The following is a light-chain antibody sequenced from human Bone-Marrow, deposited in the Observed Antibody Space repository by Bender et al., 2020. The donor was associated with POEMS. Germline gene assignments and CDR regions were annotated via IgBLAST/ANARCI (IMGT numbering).Light chain of an antibody. CDR2: DVS. CDR1: SSDVGDYKY. Sequence: QSALTQPRSVSGSPGQSVTISCTGSSSDVGDYKYVSWYQQHPGKAPKLIIFDVSNRPSGVSYRFSGSKSGNTASLTISGLQADDEADYYCTSYTSSNTYVFGTGTKVTVL. J-gene: IGLJ1*01. V-gene: IGLV2-11*01. CDR3: TSYTSSNTYV.